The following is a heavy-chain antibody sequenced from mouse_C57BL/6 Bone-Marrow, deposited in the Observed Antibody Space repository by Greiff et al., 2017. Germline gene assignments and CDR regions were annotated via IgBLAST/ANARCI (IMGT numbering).Heavy chain of an antibody. J-gene: IGHJ4*01. V-gene: IGHV1-74*01. CDR3: AIGDYYGSSYVAMAY. CDR2: IHPSDSAT. Sequence: QVQLQQPGAELVKPGASVKVSCKASGYTFTSYWMHWVKQRPGQGLEWIGRIHPSDSATNYNQKFKGKATLAVDKSSSTSYLQLSCLRSEDSAVYYCAIGDYYGSSYVAMAYWGQGTSVTVAS. D-gene: IGHD1-1*01. CDR1: GYTFTSYW.